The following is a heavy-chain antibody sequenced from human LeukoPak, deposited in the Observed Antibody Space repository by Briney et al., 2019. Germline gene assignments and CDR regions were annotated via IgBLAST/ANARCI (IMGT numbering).Heavy chain of an antibody. CDR1: GGSISSGNYY. Sequence: SQTLSLTCTVSGGSISSGNYYWSWDRQPAGKGLEWIGRIYTNGSTNYNPSLKSRVTISVDTSKNQFSLKLSSVTAADTAVYYWAGGSENAFKTWGQGTMVTVS. CDR2: IYTNGST. J-gene: IGHJ3*02. V-gene: IGHV4-61*02. CDR3: AGGSENAFKT.